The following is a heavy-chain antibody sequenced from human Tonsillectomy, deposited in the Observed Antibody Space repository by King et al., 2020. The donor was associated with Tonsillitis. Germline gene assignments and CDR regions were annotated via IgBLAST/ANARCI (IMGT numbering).Heavy chain of an antibody. Sequence: VQLVESGGGVVQPGKSLRVTCAASGLIFRTFAMHWVRQAPGKGLEWVAIISSDGSKKYYADSVKGRFTISRDNSQNKLYLQMNSLTGEDTALYYCTRDLFAVHHYNSAMDAWGQGTTVTVSS. CDR3: TRDLFAVHHYNSAMDA. D-gene: IGHD6-25*01. CDR2: ISSDGSKK. J-gene: IGHJ6*02. V-gene: IGHV3-30*04. CDR1: GLIFRTFA.